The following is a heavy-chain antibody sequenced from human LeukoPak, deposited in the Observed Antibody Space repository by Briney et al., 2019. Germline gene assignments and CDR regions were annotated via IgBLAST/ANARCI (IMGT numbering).Heavy chain of an antibody. Sequence: PSETLSLTCAVYGGSFSGYYWSWIRQPPGKGLEWIREINHSGSTNYNPSLKSRVTISVDTSKNQFSLKLSSVTAADTAVYYCAVTRWLRTFDYWGQGTLVTVSS. D-gene: IGHD5-24*01. CDR3: AVTRWLRTFDY. CDR1: GGSFSGYY. CDR2: INHSGST. V-gene: IGHV4-34*01. J-gene: IGHJ4*02.